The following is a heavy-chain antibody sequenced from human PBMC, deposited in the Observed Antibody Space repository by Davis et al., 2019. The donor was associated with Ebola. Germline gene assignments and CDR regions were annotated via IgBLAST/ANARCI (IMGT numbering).Heavy chain of an antibody. Sequence: ASVKVSCKASGYTFTSYGISWVRQAPGQGLEWMGWISAYNGNTNYAQKLQGRVTMTTDTSTSTAYMELRSLRSDDTAVYYCGRDGEDLINYYYGMDVWGPGTTVTVSS. J-gene: IGHJ6*02. CDR2: ISAYNGNT. CDR3: GRDGEDLINYYYGMDV. V-gene: IGHV1-18*01. CDR1: GYTFTSYG.